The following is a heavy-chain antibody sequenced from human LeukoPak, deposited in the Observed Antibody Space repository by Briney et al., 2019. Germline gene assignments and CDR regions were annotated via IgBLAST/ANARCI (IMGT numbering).Heavy chain of an antibody. CDR2: MSDDGRNI. Sequence: GRSLRLSCAASGFTFSSYAMYWVRQAPGKGLEWVAVMSDDGRNIYYADSVKGRFTISRDNAKNTLFLQMNSPRVEDTAVYYCARVLSGRGSLYDYYYYMDVWGKGTTVTISS. V-gene: IGHV3-30*04. CDR3: ARVLSGRGSLYDYYYYMDV. CDR1: GFTFSSYA. J-gene: IGHJ6*03. D-gene: IGHD3-10*01.